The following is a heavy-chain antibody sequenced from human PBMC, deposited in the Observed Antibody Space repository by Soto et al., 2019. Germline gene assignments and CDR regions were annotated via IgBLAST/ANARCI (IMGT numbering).Heavy chain of an antibody. CDR2: ISGSGAYT. D-gene: IGHD5-12*01. J-gene: IGHJ6*04. CDR3: ANSRRGYSAYDVPYV. V-gene: IGHV3-23*01. CDR1: GFTFDSYA. Sequence: PGGSLRLSCAASGFTFDSYALSWVRQAPGKGPEWVSGISGSGAYTYYADSEKGRFTISRDNSKNTLYLQMNSLRAEDTAVYYCANSRRGYSAYDVPYVWGKGTTVTVSS.